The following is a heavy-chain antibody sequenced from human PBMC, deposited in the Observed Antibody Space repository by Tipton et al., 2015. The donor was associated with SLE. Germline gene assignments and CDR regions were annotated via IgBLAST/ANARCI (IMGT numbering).Heavy chain of an antibody. J-gene: IGHJ6*03. D-gene: IGHD3-10*01. CDR3: ARGPGIERNYYYYYYMDV. CDR2: VYPGGTS. V-gene: IGHV4-61*09. CDR1: NGSISSGSYY. Sequence: TLSLTCTVSNGSISSGSYYWSWIRQPAGKGLEWIGHVYPGGTSDYNASLKSRVDISIDTSKNQFSLKLGSVTAADTAMYYCARGPGIERNYYYYYYMDVWGKGTTVTVSS.